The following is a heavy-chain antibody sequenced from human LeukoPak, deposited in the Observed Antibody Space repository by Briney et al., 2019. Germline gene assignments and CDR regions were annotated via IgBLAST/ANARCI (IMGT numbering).Heavy chain of an antibody. D-gene: IGHD2-15*01. V-gene: IGHV3-64*01. J-gene: IGHJ4*02. Sequence: GGSLRLSCAASGFTFSSYAMHWVRQAPGKGLEYVSAISSNGGSTYYANSVKGRFTISRDNSKNTLYLQMGSLRAEDMAVYYCASGGYCSGGSCYRGHLDYWGQGTLVTVSS. CDR1: GFTFSSYA. CDR3: ASGGYCSGGSCYRGHLDY. CDR2: ISSNGGST.